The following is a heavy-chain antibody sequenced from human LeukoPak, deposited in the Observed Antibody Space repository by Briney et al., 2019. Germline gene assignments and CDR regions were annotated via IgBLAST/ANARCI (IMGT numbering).Heavy chain of an antibody. J-gene: IGHJ4*02. D-gene: IGHD6-19*01. V-gene: IGHV4-34*01. CDR1: GGSFSGYY. Sequence: PSETLSLTCAVYGGSFSGYYWSWIRQPPGKGLEWIREINHSGSTNYNPSLKSRVTISVDTSKNQFSLKLSSVTAADTAVYYCARFLYSSGWYFDYWGQGTLVTVSS. CDR3: ARFLYSSGWYFDY. CDR2: INHSGST.